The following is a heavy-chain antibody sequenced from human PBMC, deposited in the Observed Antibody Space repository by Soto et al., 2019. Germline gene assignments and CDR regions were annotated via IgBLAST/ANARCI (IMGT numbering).Heavy chain of an antibody. CDR1: GFTFSDYA. CDR3: ARDPSGDGYNSDGMDV. J-gene: IGHJ6*02. Sequence: QVQLVESGGGVVQPGRSLSLSCAASGFTFSDYAMHWVRLAPGKGLGWVAFMSYDGSNKYYADSVKGRFTISRDNSKNTLYLQMNSLGAEDTAVYYCARDPSGDGYNSDGMDVWGQGTTVTVSS. D-gene: IGHD5-12*01. CDR2: MSYDGSNK. V-gene: IGHV3-30-3*01.